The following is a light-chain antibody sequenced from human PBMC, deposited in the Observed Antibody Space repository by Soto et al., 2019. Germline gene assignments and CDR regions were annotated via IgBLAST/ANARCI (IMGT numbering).Light chain of an antibody. CDR3: QQSFTSPFFT. CDR1: QNIRAY. J-gene: IGKJ3*01. CDR2: AAS. Sequence: DIPMTQFAPSLSASVEARVTITCRASQNIRAYLNWYQQKPGKAPKLLIYAASTLQSGAPSRFSGSGSGSAFTLTISSLQPEDFATYYCQQSFTSPFFTFGPGTKVD. V-gene: IGKV1-39*01.